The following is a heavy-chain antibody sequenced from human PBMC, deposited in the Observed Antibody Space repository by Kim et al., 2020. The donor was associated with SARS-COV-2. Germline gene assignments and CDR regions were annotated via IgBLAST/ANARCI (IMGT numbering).Heavy chain of an antibody. CDR3: ARVDTIIRGVVQSFDY. J-gene: IGHJ4*02. D-gene: IGHD3-10*01. Sequence: SETLSLTCTVSGGSISGGDYYWSWIRQSPVKGLEWIWHIYYSGSTYYNPSLKSRVTKSIDTSKNQFSLKLSSVTAADTAVYYCARVDTIIRGVVQSFDYWGQGTLVTVSS. CDR1: GGSISGGDYY. CDR2: IYYSGST. V-gene: IGHV4-30-4*01.